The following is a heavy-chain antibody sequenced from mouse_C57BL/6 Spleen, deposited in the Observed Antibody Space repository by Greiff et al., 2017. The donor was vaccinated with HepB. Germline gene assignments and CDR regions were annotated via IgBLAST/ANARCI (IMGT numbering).Heavy chain of an antibody. Sequence: DVKLVESGGDLVKPGGSLKLSCAASGFTFSSYGMSWVRQTPDKRLEWVATISSGGSYTYYPDSVKGRFTISRDNAKNTLYLQMSSLKSEDTAMYYCARHPLLYYYGSSSDYYYAMDYWGQGTSVTVSS. CDR2: ISSGGSYT. CDR1: GFTFSSYG. J-gene: IGHJ4*01. V-gene: IGHV5-6*02. CDR3: ARHPLLYYYGSSSDYYYAMDY. D-gene: IGHD1-1*01.